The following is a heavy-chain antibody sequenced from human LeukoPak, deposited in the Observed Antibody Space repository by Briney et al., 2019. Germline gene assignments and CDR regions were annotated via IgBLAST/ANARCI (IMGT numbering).Heavy chain of an antibody. CDR2: VGTAGDT. J-gene: IGHJ6*02. CDR1: GFTFSSYD. CDR3: ARGLQQLDNYYYYGMDV. V-gene: IGHV3-13*01. D-gene: IGHD6-13*01. Sequence: PGGSLRLSCAASGFTFSSYDMHWVRQATGKGLEWVSAVGTAGDTYYPGSVKGRFTISRENAKNSLYLQMNSLRAGDTAVYYCARGLQQLDNYYYYGMDVWGQGTTVTVSS.